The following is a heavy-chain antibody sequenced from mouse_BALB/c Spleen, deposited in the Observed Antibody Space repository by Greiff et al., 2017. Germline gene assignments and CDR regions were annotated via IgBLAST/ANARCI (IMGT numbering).Heavy chain of an antibody. V-gene: IGHV2-9*02. Sequence: VKLVESGPGLVAPSQSLSITCTVSGFSLTSYGVHWVRQPPGKGLEWLGVIWAGGSTNYNSALMSRLSISKDNSKSQVFLKMNSLQTDDTAMYYCARGQTARATSWFAYWGQGTLVTVSA. CDR1: GFSLTSYG. CDR2: IWAGGST. J-gene: IGHJ3*01. CDR3: ARGQTARATSWFAY. D-gene: IGHD3-2*01.